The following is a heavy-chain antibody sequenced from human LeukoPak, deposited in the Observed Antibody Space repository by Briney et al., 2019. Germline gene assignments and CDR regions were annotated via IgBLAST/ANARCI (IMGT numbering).Heavy chain of an antibody. Sequence: ASVKVSCKASGYSSTNYGISWVRQAPGQGLEWMGWIHIYRGNTNYAQKFQGRVTMTTDTSTSTVYMEVRGLRSDDTAMYYCAREPDYYMDVWGKGTTVTVSS. V-gene: IGHV1-18*01. CDR2: IHIYRGNT. J-gene: IGHJ6*03. CDR1: GYSSTNYG. CDR3: AREPDYYMDV.